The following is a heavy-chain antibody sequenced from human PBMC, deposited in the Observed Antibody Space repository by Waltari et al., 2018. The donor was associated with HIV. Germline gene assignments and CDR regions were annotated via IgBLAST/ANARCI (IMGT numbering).Heavy chain of an antibody. CDR2: TYYRSEWHH. Sequence: QVTLKQSGPGLVEASHSIFLSCVISGVTVSSDTAAWNWVRQSPAGGLQWLGKTYYRSEWHHVSSVALKGRMVINSDTEKNQFSLHLSSVTPGDTATYYCVRDSYGFDTWGEGTLVTVPP. CDR1: GVTVSSDTAA. J-gene: IGHJ5*02. CDR3: VRDSYGFDT. D-gene: IGHD5-18*01. V-gene: IGHV6-1*01.